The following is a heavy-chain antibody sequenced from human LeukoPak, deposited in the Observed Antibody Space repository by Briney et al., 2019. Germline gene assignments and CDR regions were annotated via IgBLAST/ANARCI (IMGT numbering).Heavy chain of an antibody. CDR1: GFTFSNYA. D-gene: IGHD3-10*01. Sequence: PGXSLRLSCAASGFTFSNYAFHWVRQPPGKGLEWAAVISYEGSVTYYADSVKGRFTISRDNSKNTLDLQMNSLRVEDTAVYYCVRDRAPWGGALGGAKGMDVWGEGTTVTVSS. V-gene: IGHV3-30*04. CDR3: VRDRAPWGGALGGAKGMDV. CDR2: ISYEGSVT. J-gene: IGHJ6*04.